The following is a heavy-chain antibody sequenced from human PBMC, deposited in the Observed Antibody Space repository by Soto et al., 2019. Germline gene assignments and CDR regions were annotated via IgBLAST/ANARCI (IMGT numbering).Heavy chain of an antibody. CDR3: ARDYSSYGPFDY. V-gene: IGHV3-48*01. CDR2: ISSSSSTI. J-gene: IGHJ4*02. CDR1: GFTFSSYS. Sequence: EVQLVESGGGLVQPGGSLRLSCAASGFTFSSYSMNWVRQAPGKGLEWVSYISSSSSTIYYAESVKGRFTISRDNAKNSLYLQINSLRAEDPAVYYCARDYSSYGPFDYWGQGTLVTVSS. D-gene: IGHD5-18*01.